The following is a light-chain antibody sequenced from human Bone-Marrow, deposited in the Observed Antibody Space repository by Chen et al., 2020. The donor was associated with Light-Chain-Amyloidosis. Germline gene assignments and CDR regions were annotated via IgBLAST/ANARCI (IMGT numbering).Light chain of an antibody. Sequence: YVLTQPPSVSVAPGQPARLIGGGNNVGIKSVHWYQQKPGQAPVLVVYDDSDRPSGIPERFSGSNSGNTATLTISRVEVGDEADYYCQVWETSSDHVIFGGGTKLTVL. CDR2: DDS. J-gene: IGLJ2*01. CDR1: NVGIKS. CDR3: QVWETSSDHVI. V-gene: IGLV3-21*02.